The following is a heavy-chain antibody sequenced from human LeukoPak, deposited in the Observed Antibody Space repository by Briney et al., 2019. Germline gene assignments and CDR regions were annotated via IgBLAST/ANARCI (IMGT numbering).Heavy chain of an antibody. D-gene: IGHD3-10*01. CDR2: ISYDGSNK. V-gene: IGHV3-30*18. Sequence: PGRSLRLSCAASGFTFSSYGMHWVRQAPGKGLEWVAAISYDGSNKYYADSVKGRFTISRDNSKNTLYLQMNSLRAEDTAVYYCAKPTHILLWFGELLGGFDYWGQGTLVTVSS. CDR1: GFTFSSYG. J-gene: IGHJ4*02. CDR3: AKPTHILLWFGELLGGFDY.